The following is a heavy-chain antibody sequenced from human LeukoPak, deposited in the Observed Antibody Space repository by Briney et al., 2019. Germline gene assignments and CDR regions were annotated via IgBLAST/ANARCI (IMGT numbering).Heavy chain of an antibody. D-gene: IGHD3-10*01. V-gene: IGHV3-48*02. CDR2: IIKSGGTI. Sequence: PPGGPLRLSCAASGFTFSIYGMNWVPQTPGKALEGVSYIIKSGGTIYYADSVQGRFTISRDNAKNSLYLQMNSLRDEDTAVYYCARVGRGLYSMDGWGQGTTVTVSS. J-gene: IGHJ6*02. CDR1: GFTFSIYG. CDR3: ARVGRGLYSMDG.